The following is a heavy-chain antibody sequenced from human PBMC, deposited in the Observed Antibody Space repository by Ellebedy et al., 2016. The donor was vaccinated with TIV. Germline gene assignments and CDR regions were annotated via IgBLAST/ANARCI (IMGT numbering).Heavy chain of an antibody. Sequence: SETLSLTXTVSGGSISSGGYYWSWIRQHPGKGLEWIGYIYYSGSTYYNPSLKSRVTISVDTSKNQFSLKLSSVTAADTAVYYCARSRVDWFDPWGQGTLVTVSS. CDR1: GGSISSGGYY. D-gene: IGHD5-12*01. J-gene: IGHJ5*02. CDR2: IYYSGST. V-gene: IGHV4-30-4*08. CDR3: ARSRVDWFDP.